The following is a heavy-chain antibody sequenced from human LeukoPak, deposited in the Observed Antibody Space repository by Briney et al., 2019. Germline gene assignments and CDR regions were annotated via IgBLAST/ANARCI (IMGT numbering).Heavy chain of an antibody. V-gene: IGHV3-53*01. CDR1: GFTVSIEY. Sequence: PGGSLRLSCAASGFTVSIEYMSWVRQAPGKGLEWVSAVYRNGSTYHADSVKGRFTISRDNSENTLYLQMNSLSAEHTAVYYCARVYSGSPLDWGQGTLVTVSS. J-gene: IGHJ4*02. CDR2: VYRNGST. CDR3: ARVYSGSPLD. D-gene: IGHD3-10*01.